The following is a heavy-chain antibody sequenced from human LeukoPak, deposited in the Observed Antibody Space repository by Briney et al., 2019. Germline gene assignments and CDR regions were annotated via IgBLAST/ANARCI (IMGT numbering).Heavy chain of an antibody. D-gene: IGHD3-22*01. CDR3: ARGSYYYDSRGNRDAFDI. V-gene: IGHV4-4*07. Sequence: SETLSLTCTVSGDSVSIYYWSWIRQPAGKGLEWIGRIYTSGSTNYNPSLKTRVSMSVDTSKNQFSLKLNSVTAADTAVYYCARGSYYYDSRGNRDAFDIWGQGTMVTVSS. J-gene: IGHJ3*02. CDR1: GDSVSIYY. CDR2: IYTSGST.